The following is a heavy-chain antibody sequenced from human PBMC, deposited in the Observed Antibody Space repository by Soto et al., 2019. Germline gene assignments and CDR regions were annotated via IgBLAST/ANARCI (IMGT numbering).Heavy chain of an antibody. CDR3: ALTGYYRYYYHGMDV. Sequence: ASVKVSCKASGYTFTGYYMHWVRQAPGQGLEWMGWINPNSGGTNYAQKFQGWVTMTRDTSISTAYMELSRLRSDDTAVYYCALTGYYRYYYHGMDVWGQGTTVTV. CDR1: GYTFTGYY. V-gene: IGHV1-2*04. CDR2: INPNSGGT. D-gene: IGHD3-9*01. J-gene: IGHJ6*02.